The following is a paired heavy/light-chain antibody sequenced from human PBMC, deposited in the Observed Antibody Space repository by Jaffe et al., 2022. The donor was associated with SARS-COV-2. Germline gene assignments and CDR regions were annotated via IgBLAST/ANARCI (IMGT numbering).Heavy chain of an antibody. J-gene: IGHJ4*02. V-gene: IGHV3-23*04. D-gene: IGHD2-21*01. CDR3: AKDHIAVALKYFDY. Sequence: VQLVESGGGLVQPGGSLRLSCAASGFTFSSYTLSWVRQAPGEGLEWVSAISGGGGFTYYADSVKGRFTISRDSSKNTVYLQMNSLRAEDTAVYYCAKDHIAVALKYFDYWGQGALVTVSS. CDR1: GFTFSSYT. CDR2: ISGGGGFT.
Light chain of an antibody. J-gene: IGKJ4*01. CDR3: QQYGGSPLT. CDR1: QSVSNSF. V-gene: IGKV3-20*01. Sequence: EIVLTQSPGTLSLSPGERATLSCRASQSVSNSFLAWYQQKPGQAPRLLIYGASSRATGIPDRFSGSGSGTDFTLTISGLEPEDFAVYYCQQYGGSPLTFGGGTKVEIK. CDR2: GAS.